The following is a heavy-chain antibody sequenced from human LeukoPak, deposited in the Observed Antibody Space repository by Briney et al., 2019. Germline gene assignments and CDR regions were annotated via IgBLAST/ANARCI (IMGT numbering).Heavy chain of an antibody. CDR2: IKQDGSEK. J-gene: IGHJ5*01. CDR1: GFTFSNHW. V-gene: IGHV3-7*03. CDR3: ARIAAAGFDC. Sequence: AGGSLRLSCAASGFTFSNHWMSWVRQAPGKGLEWVANIKQDGSEKYYVDSLKGRFTISRDNAKNSLYLQMNSLRAEDTAVYYCARIAAAGFDCWGQGTQVTVSS. D-gene: IGHD6-13*01.